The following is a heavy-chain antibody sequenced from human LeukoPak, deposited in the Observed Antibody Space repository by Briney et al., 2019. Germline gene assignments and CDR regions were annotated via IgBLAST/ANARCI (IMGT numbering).Heavy chain of an antibody. J-gene: IGHJ3*02. CDR1: GFTFSSYS. CDR2: ISSSSYI. D-gene: IGHD6-13*01. V-gene: IGHV3-21*01. Sequence: GGSLRLSCAASGFTFSSYSMNWVRQAPGKGLEWVSSISSSSYIYYADSVKGRLTISRDNAKNSLYLQMNSLRAEDTAVYYCTIAAAAADAFDIWGQGTMVTVSS. CDR3: TIAAAAADAFDI.